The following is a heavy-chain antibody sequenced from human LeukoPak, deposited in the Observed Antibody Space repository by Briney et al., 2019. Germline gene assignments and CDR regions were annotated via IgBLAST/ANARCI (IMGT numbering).Heavy chain of an antibody. CDR2: ISNRGSTT. V-gene: IGHV3-11*04. Sequence: GGSLRLSCAASGFTFSDYYMSWIRQAPGKGLEWISYISNRGSTTYHADSVKGRFSISRDNAKNLLYLQMNSLRAEDTAVYYCARGAAAGIVGWLDPWGQGTLVTVSS. D-gene: IGHD6-13*01. J-gene: IGHJ5*02. CDR3: ARGAAAGIVGWLDP. CDR1: GFTFSDYY.